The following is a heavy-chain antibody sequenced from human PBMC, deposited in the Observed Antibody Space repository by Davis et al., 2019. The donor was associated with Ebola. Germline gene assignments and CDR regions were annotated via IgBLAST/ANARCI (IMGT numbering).Heavy chain of an antibody. CDR3: CKDPYGSGFPFDL. CDR1: GFTFGDYA. D-gene: IGHD3-10*01. V-gene: IGHV3-49*04. J-gene: IGHJ5*02. CDR2: IKSKGYGGTT. Sequence: PGGSLRLSCSGSGFTFGDYAVGWVRQAPGKGLEWVALIKSKGYGGTTHYGASVEGRFSVSRDDSTSSAYLQMDSLSTEDTAVYYCCKDPYGSGFPFDLWGQGTLVTVSS.